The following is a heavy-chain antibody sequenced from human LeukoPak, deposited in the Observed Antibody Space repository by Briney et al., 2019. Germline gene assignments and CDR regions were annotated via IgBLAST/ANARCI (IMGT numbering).Heavy chain of an antibody. D-gene: IGHD1-26*01. Sequence: SEALSLTCTVSGNSVTSYYWSWIRQPPGKGLEWIGYGDHFGGAIYNPSLKSRVTISVDSSKNQFSLRLTSVTAADTAVYHCARLSDLYNGTYLLDSWSQGTLVTVSS. V-gene: IGHV4-59*02. CDR1: GNSVTSYY. CDR3: ARLSDLYNGTYLLDS. CDR2: GDHFGGA. J-gene: IGHJ4*02.